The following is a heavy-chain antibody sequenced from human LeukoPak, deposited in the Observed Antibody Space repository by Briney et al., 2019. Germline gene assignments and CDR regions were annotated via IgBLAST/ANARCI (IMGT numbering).Heavy chain of an antibody. V-gene: IGHV3-74*01. CDR1: GFTFSRYW. CDR2: INSDGSDI. J-gene: IGHJ4*02. Sequence: PGGPLRLSCAASGFTFSRYWMHWVRQAPGKGLVWVSRINSDGSDITYADSVKGRFTTSRDNAKNTVYLQMNSLRVEDTAVYYCARGSLGDGSLLVDYWGQGTLVTVSS. D-gene: IGHD1-26*01. CDR3: ARGSLGDGSLLVDY.